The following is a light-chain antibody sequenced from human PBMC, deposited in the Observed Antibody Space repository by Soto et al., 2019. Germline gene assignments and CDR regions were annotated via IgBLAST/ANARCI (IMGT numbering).Light chain of an antibody. J-gene: IGLJ1*01. V-gene: IGLV2-14*01. CDR3: SSYTDSSNYV. CDR2: QVT. CDR1: SSDLPIYNY. Sequence: QSALTQPASVSGSPGQSITISCTGTSSDLPIYNYVSWYQQQPGKAPKLMIYQVTNRPSGVSNRFSGSRSGNTASLTISGLQAEDEADYYCSSYTDSSNYVFGTGTKVTVL.